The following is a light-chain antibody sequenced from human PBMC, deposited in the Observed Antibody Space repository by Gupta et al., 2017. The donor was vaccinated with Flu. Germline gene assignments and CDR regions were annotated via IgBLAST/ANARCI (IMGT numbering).Light chain of an antibody. Sequence: EVVMTQSPATLSVSPGERATLSCRASQSVRSNLAWYLQKPGQSPRLLIYAASTRGTSIPARFSGSGSGTEFTLTISSLQSEDFAIYYCQQYNNWPQTFGQGTKLEIK. J-gene: IGKJ1*01. CDR1: QSVRSN. CDR3: QQYNNWPQT. V-gene: IGKV3-15*01. CDR2: AAS.